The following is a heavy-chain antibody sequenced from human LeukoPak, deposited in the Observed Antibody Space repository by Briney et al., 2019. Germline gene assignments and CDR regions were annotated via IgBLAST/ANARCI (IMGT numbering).Heavy chain of an antibody. V-gene: IGHV3-23*01. CDR2: ISGSGGST. Sequence: RTGGSLRLCCAASGFTFSSYAMSWVCQAPGKGLEWVSAISGSGGSTYYADSVKGRFTISRDNSKNTLYLQMNSLRAEDTAVYYCAKVRVQQLLARDLDYWGQGTLVTVSS. CDR1: GFTFSSYA. D-gene: IGHD6-13*01. J-gene: IGHJ4*02. CDR3: AKVRVQQLLARDLDY.